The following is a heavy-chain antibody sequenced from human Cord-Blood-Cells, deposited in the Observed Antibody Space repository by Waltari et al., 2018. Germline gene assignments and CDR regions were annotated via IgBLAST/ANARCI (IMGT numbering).Heavy chain of an antibody. Sequence: EVQLVESGGVVVQPGGSLRLSCAASGFPFDDYAMHWVRQAPGKGLEWVSRISWDGGRTYYADSVKGRFTISRDNSKNSLYLQMNSLRAEDTALYYCAKAYSSGWYYFDYWGQGTLVTVSS. CDR2: ISWDGGRT. J-gene: IGHJ4*02. V-gene: IGHV3-43D*04. D-gene: IGHD6-19*01. CDR3: AKAYSSGWYYFDY. CDR1: GFPFDDYA.